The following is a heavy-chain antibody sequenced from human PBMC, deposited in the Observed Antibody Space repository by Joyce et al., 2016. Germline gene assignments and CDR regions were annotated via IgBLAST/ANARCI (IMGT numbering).Heavy chain of an antibody. V-gene: IGHV1-18*01. Sequence: QAHLVQSGPELKKPGASVNISCTASGYTFTTYGISWVRRAPGQGLEFLAWISPYNGNTNYAHKVRGRVTLTTDTSTNTAYMQLRGLRSDDTAVYYCARGGSGVTIAFDPWGQGTLVTVSS. J-gene: IGHJ5*02. D-gene: IGHD3-10*01. CDR2: ISPYNGNT. CDR3: ARGGSGVTIAFDP. CDR1: GYTFTTYG.